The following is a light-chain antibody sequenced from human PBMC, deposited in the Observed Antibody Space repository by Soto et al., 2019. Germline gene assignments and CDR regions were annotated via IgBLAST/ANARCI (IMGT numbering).Light chain of an antibody. CDR3: AAWDDSLNGPV. CDR2: SNN. CDR1: SSSIGSNT. V-gene: IGLV1-44*01. Sequence: QSVLTQPPSASGTPGQRVTISCSGSSSSIGSNTVNWYQQLPGTAPKLLIYSNNQRPSGVPDRFSASKSGSSASRANSGLQSENEADYYCAAWDDSLNGPVFGGGTKLTVL. J-gene: IGLJ3*02.